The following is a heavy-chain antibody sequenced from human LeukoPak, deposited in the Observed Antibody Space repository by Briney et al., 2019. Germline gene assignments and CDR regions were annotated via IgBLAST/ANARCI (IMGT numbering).Heavy chain of an antibody. CDR3: ARGGTYYYDSSGYYLGFDYYYGMDV. CDR2: LHSSGST. V-gene: IGHV4-59*01. D-gene: IGHD3-22*01. Sequence: SETLSLTCTVSGGSISGFHWIWMRQPPGKGLEWIGYLHSSGSTYYSPSLKSRVTISLDTSTNQFSLKLRSVTAADTAVYYCARGGTYYYDSSGYYLGFDYYYGMDVWGQGTTVTVSS. CDR1: GGSISGFH. J-gene: IGHJ6*02.